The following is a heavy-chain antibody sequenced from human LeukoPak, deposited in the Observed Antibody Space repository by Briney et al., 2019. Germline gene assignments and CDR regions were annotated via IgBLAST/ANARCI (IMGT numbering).Heavy chain of an antibody. CDR1: GYTFTSYG. V-gene: IGHV1-18*01. CDR2: ISAYNGNT. D-gene: IGHD2-2*01. CDR3: ARDLRYCSSTSCSFDAFDI. Sequence: GASVKVSCRASGYTFTSYGISWVRQAPGQGLEWMGWISAYNGNTNYAQKLQGRVTMTTDTSTSTAYMELRSLRSDDTAVYYCARDLRYCSSTSCSFDAFDIWGQGTMVTVSS. J-gene: IGHJ3*02.